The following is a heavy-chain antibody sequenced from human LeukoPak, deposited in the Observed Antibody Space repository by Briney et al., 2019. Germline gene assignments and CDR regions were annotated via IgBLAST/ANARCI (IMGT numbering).Heavy chain of an antibody. J-gene: IGHJ3*02. Sequence: TGGSLRLSCAASGFTFSSYAMSWVRQAPGKGLEWVSAISGSGGSTYHADSVKGRFTISRDNSKNTLYLQMNSLRAEDTAVYYCARWGRDLDAFDIWGQGTMVTVSS. CDR3: ARWGRDLDAFDI. CDR2: ISGSGGST. V-gene: IGHV3-23*01. D-gene: IGHD3-16*01. CDR1: GFTFSSYA.